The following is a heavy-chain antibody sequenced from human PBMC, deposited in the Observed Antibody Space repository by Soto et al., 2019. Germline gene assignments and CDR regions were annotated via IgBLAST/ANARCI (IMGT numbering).Heavy chain of an antibody. CDR3: ARDFCSGVVVVAATLASCYGMDL. V-gene: IGHV1-18*01. Sequence: QVQLVQSGAEVKKPGASVKVSCKASGYTFTSYGISWVRQAPGQGLEWMGWISAYNGNTNYAQKLQGRVTMTTDTSTKRAFMELRSLRSDDTAVYYCARDFCSGVVVVAATLASCYGMDLWGQGTTVTVSS. J-gene: IGHJ6*01. CDR1: GYTFTSYG. CDR2: ISAYNGNT. D-gene: IGHD2-15*01.